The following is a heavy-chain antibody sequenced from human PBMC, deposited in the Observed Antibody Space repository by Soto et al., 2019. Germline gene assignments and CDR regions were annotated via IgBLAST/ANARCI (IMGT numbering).Heavy chain of an antibody. D-gene: IGHD3-16*02. CDR1: GGSFSGYY. CDR3: ARGNNDYIWGSYRGPLDY. Sequence: SQTLSLTCAVYGGSFSGYYWSWIRQPPGKGLEWIGEINHSGRNNYNPSLRSRVTISVDTSKNQFSPKLSSVTAADTAVYYCARGNNDYIWGSYRGPLDYWGQGTLVTVSS. V-gene: IGHV4-34*01. J-gene: IGHJ4*02. CDR2: INHSGRN.